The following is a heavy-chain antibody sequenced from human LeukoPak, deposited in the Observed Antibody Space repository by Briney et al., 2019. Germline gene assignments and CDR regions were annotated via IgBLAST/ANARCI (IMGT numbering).Heavy chain of an antibody. CDR3: ARAWSGYDYFDY. CDR1: GFTFGSYW. CDR2: IRQDGSEK. V-gene: IGHV3-7*01. Sequence: QSGGSLRLSRAASGFTFGSYWMSWVRQAPGKGLKWVANIRQDGSEKFYVDSVKGRFTISRDNAKNSLYLQMNSLRAEDTAVYYCARAWSGYDYFDYWGQGTLVTVSS. D-gene: IGHD5-12*01. J-gene: IGHJ4*02.